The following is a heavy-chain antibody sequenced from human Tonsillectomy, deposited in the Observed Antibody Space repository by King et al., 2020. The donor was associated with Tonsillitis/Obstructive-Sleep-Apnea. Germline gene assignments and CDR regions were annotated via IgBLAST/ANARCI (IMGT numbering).Heavy chain of an antibody. Sequence: EVQLVESGGGLVQPGGSLRLSCAASGFTFSSYEMNWVRQAPGKGLEWLSYSSRSGSTIYYADSVKGRFTIPRNNAKNSLYLQMNSLRAEDTAVYYCAREGDTTMVMRYYYYYMDVWGKGTTVTVSS. CDR2: SSRSGSTI. J-gene: IGHJ6*03. V-gene: IGHV3-48*03. D-gene: IGHD5-18*01. CDR3: AREGDTTMVMRYYYYYMDV. CDR1: GFTFSSYE.